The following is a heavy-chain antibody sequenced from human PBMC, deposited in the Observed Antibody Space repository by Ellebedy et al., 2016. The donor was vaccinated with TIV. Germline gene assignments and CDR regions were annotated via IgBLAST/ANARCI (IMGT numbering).Heavy chain of an antibody. V-gene: IGHV4-59*01. CDR1: GGFISNYY. Sequence: MPGGSLRLSCAVSGGFISNYYWTWIRQSPETGLEWIGYIYHSGSNGSNPSLKSRVTISVDTPKNQFSLQLNSVTAADTAVYYCARGAPFPYYFDSWGQGLLVTVSS. CDR3: ARGAPFPYYFDS. CDR2: IYHSGSN. J-gene: IGHJ4*02.